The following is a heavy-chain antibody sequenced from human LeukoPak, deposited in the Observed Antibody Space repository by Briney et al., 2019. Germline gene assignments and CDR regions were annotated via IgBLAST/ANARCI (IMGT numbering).Heavy chain of an antibody. J-gene: IGHJ3*02. D-gene: IGHD3-10*01. CDR2: MNPNSGNT. Sequence: GASVKVSCKASGYTFTSYDINWVRQATGQGFEWMGWMNPNSGNTSYAQKFQGRVTMTRNTSISTAYMELSSLRSEDTAVYYCARARGNYYGSGSHLDAFDIWGQGTMVTVSS. V-gene: IGHV1-8*01. CDR1: GYTFTSYD. CDR3: ARARGNYYGSGSHLDAFDI.